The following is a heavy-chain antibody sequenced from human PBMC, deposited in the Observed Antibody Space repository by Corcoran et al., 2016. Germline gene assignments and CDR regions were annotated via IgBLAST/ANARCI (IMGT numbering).Heavy chain of an antibody. D-gene: IGHD3-10*01. Sequence: QVQLQQWGAGLLKPSETLSLNCTVHGGSLSGYSWSWIRQPPGEGLEWIGQINHRGSIEYNPSLKSRVTISVDTSKNQFSLKLSSVTAADTTVYYCARHGYRGWHFDLWGRGTLVTVSS. V-gene: IGHV4-34*01. CDR1: GGSLSGYS. CDR2: INHRGSI. J-gene: IGHJ2*01. CDR3: ARHGYRGWHFDL.